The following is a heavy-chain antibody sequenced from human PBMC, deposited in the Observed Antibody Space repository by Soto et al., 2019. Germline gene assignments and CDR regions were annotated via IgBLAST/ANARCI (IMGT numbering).Heavy chain of an antibody. CDR1: GFTFDDYA. J-gene: IGHJ4*02. CDR3: VKGEYYYDSSGYYPFDY. V-gene: IGHV3-9*01. CDR2: ISWNSGSI. Sequence: GGSLRLSCAASGFTFDDYAMHWVRQAPGKGLEWVSGISWNSGSIGYADSVKGRFTISRDNSKNTVYLQMSSLRVEDTAVYYCVKGEYYYDSSGYYPFDYWGQGTLVTVSS. D-gene: IGHD3-22*01.